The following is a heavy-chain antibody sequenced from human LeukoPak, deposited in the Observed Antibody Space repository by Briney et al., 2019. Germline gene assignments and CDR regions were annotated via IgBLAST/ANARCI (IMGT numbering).Heavy chain of an antibody. CDR2: IIPIFGTA. CDR3: AKDHQYDFDY. D-gene: IGHD2-2*01. J-gene: IGHJ4*02. Sequence: SVKVSCKASGGTFSSYAISWVRQAPGQGLEWMGGIIPIFGTANYAQKFQGRVTITADESTSTAYMELRSLTSDDTAVYYCAKDHQYDFDYWGQGTLVTVSS. V-gene: IGHV1-69*01. CDR1: GGTFSSYA.